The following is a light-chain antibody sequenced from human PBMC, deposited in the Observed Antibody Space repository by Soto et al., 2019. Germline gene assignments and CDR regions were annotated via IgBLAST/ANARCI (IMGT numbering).Light chain of an antibody. J-gene: IGKJ1*01. CDR1: QSVSIW. V-gene: IGKV1-5*01. CDR3: QQYKNYLT. Sequence: DIQMTQSPSTLSASVGDRVTFTCRASQSVSIWLAWYQQKPGKAPKLLISGASTLESGVPSRFSGSGSGTEFTLTISSLQPDDFAPYYCQQYKNYLTFGQGTKVEIK. CDR2: GAS.